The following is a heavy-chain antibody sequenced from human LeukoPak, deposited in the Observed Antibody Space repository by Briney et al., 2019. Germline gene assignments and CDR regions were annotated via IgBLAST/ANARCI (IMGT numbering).Heavy chain of an antibody. D-gene: IGHD6-19*01. CDR1: GFTFSTYN. Sequence: GGSLRLSCAASGFTFSTYNMNWVRQAPGKGLEWVSYISGGSSTIYYADSVKGRFTISRDNAKNSLYLQMNSLRVEDTAVYYCARDSSGWYHWFDPWGQGTLVIVSS. CDR2: ISGGSSTI. CDR3: ARDSSGWYHWFDP. J-gene: IGHJ5*02. V-gene: IGHV3-48*01.